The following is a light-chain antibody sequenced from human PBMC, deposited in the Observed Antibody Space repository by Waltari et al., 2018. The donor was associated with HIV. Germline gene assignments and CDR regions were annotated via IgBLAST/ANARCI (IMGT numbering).Light chain of an antibody. CDR1: SPNIGAGYD. CDR3: QSYDSSLSGSSV. CDR2: GNS. V-gene: IGLV1-40*01. Sequence: QSVLPQPPSVSGAPGQRVPISCTGSSPNIGAGYDVHWYQQLPGTAPNLLIYGNSNRPSGVPDRFSGSKSGTSASLAITGLQAEDEADYYCQSYDSSLSGSSVFGTGTKVTVL. J-gene: IGLJ1*01.